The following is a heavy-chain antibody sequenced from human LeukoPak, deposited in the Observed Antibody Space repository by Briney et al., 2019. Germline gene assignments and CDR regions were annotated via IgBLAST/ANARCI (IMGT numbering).Heavy chain of an antibody. CDR2: IKQDGSEE. CDR1: GFTFSSYW. Sequence: GGSLRLSCAASGFTFSSYWMSWVRQAPGKGLEWVANIKQDGSEENFVDSVKGRFTISRDNAKKSLYLQMNSLRAEDTAVYYCARGSSAGASLRHDYWGQGTLVTVSS. V-gene: IGHV3-7*01. CDR3: ARGSSAGASLRHDY. J-gene: IGHJ4*02. D-gene: IGHD1-26*01.